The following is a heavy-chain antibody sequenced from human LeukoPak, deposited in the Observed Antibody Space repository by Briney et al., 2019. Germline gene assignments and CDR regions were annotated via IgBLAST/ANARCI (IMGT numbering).Heavy chain of an antibody. CDR1: GGSISNKY. D-gene: IGHD3-9*01. J-gene: IGHJ5*02. Sequence: SETLSLTCTVSGGSISNKYWSWIRQPPGKGLEWIGYIYYSGSTNYNPSLKSRVTILVDTSKNQFSLKLSSVTAADTAVYYCAREPYGTLNWFDPWGQGTLVTVSS. CDR3: AREPYGTLNWFDP. CDR2: IYYSGST. V-gene: IGHV4-59*01.